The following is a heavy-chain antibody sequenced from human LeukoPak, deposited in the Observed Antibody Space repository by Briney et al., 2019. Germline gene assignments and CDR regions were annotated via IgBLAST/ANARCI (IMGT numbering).Heavy chain of an antibody. CDR1: GFPLTNSW. D-gene: IGHD3-10*01. J-gene: IGHJ4*02. CDR3: ARDRGYSTGTYFCD. CDR2: IKLDGSEE. V-gene: IGHV3-7*01. Sequence: PGGSLRLSCVASGFPLTNSWMAWIRQAPEKGLEWVADIKLDGSEEYVDSVKGRFTISRDNAKNSVFLQMKSLTVEDTALYYCARDRGYSTGTYFCDWGQGTLVAVSS.